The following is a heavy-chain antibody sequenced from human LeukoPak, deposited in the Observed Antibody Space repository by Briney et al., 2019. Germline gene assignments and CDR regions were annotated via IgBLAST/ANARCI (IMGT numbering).Heavy chain of an antibody. V-gene: IGHV3-23*01. CDR1: GFTVSDNY. J-gene: IGHJ4*02. Sequence: GGSLRLSCAASGFTVSDNYISWVRQAPGKGLEWVSAISGSGGSTYYADSVKGRFTISRDNSKNTLYLQMNSLRAEDTAVYYCAKDWLHDSSGYYYGLDYWGQGTLVTVSS. D-gene: IGHD3-22*01. CDR2: ISGSGGST. CDR3: AKDWLHDSSGYYYGLDY.